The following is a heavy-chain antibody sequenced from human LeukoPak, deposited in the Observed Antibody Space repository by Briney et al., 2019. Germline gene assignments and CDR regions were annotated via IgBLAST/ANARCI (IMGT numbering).Heavy chain of an antibody. CDR1: GFTFSDYY. CDR3: ARDYSASYYDILTGRYNWFDP. J-gene: IGHJ5*02. V-gene: IGHV3-11*04. CDR2: ISSSGSTI. Sequence: GGSLRLSXAASGFTFSDYYMSWIRQAPGKGLEWVSYISSSGSTIYYADSVKGRFTISRDNAKNSLYLQMNSLRAEDTAVYYCARDYSASYYDILTGRYNWFDPWGQGTLVTVSS. D-gene: IGHD3-9*01.